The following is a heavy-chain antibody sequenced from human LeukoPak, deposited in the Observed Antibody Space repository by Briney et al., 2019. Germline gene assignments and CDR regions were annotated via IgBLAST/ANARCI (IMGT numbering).Heavy chain of an antibody. D-gene: IGHD3-3*01. V-gene: IGHV3-48*03. CDR3: ARAYGLTIFGVVIPADNYYGMDV. CDR2: ISSSGSTI. CDR1: GFTFNIYA. J-gene: IGHJ6*02. Sequence: GGSLRLSCAASGFTFNIYAMSWVRQAPGKGLEWVSYISSSGSTIYYADSVKGRFTISRDNAKNSLYLQMNSLRAEDTAVYYCARAYGLTIFGVVIPADNYYGMDVWGQGTTVTVSS.